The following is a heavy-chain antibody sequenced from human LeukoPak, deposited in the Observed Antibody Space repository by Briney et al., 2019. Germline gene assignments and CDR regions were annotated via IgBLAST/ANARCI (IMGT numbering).Heavy chain of an antibody. J-gene: IGHJ3*02. V-gene: IGHV3-23*01. Sequence: GGSLRLSCTTSGFTFSSYAMSWVRQAPGKGLEWVSDISRSGGGTYSADSVKGRFTISRESSKKTVYLQMNSLRVGDTAVYYCAREATVSQGAFDIWGQGTMVTVSS. CDR1: GFTFSSYA. CDR3: AREATVSQGAFDI. D-gene: IGHD4-17*01. CDR2: ISRSGGGT.